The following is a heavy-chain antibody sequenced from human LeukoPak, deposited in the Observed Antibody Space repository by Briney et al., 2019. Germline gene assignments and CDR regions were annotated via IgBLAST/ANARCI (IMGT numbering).Heavy chain of an antibody. CDR2: INHSGST. D-gene: IGHD1-26*01. J-gene: IGHJ4*02. CDR1: GFTFSSYA. Sequence: PGGSLRLSCAASGFTFSSYAMSWVRQPPGKGLEWIGEINHSGSTNYNPSLKSRVTISVDTSKNQFSLKLSSVTAADTAVYYCARGGSGSYDPFDYWGQGTLVTVSS. CDR3: ARGGSGSYDPFDY. V-gene: IGHV4-34*01.